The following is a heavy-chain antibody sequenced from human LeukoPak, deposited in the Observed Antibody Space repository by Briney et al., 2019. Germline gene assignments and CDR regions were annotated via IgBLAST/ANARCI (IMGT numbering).Heavy chain of an antibody. J-gene: IGHJ3*02. D-gene: IGHD3-22*01. V-gene: IGHV4-59*01. CDR1: GGSISSYY. CDR3: ARDLTSGYSLNDAFDI. CDR2: IYYSGST. Sequence: PSETLSLTCTVSGGSISSYYWSWIRQPPGKGLEWIGYIYYSGSTNYNHSLKSRVTISVDTSKNQFSLKLSSVTAADTAVYYCARDLTSGYSLNDAFDIWGQGTMVTVSS.